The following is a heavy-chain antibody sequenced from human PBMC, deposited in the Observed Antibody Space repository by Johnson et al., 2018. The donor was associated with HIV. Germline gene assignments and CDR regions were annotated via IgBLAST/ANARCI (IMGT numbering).Heavy chain of an antibody. Sequence: VQLVESGGGLVQPGGSLRLSCAASGFTFSSYWMSWVRQAPGKGLEWVANIKQDGSEKYYVDSVKGRFTISRDNAKNSLYLQMNSLRAEDTAVYYCARSIAAAGTDAFDIWGQGTMVTVSS. CDR3: ARSIAAAGTDAFDI. CDR2: IKQDGSEK. J-gene: IGHJ3*02. CDR1: GFTFSSYW. D-gene: IGHD6-13*01. V-gene: IGHV3-7*05.